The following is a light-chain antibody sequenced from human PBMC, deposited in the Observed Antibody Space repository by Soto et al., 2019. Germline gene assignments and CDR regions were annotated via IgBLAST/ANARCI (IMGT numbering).Light chain of an antibody. CDR3: QLWDSSRDPRV. CDR1: TIGSKS. Sequence: SYELTQPPSVSVAPGKTARITCGGNTIGSKSVPWYQQQPGQAPVLVIYYDSDRPSGIPERFSGSNSGNTATLTISGVEAGDGAEYYCQLWDSSRDPRVFGEGTQLTVL. V-gene: IGLV3-21*04. CDR2: YDS. J-gene: IGLJ2*01.